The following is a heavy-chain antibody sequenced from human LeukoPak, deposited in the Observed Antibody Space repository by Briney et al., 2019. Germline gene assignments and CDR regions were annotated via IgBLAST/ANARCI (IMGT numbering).Heavy chain of an antibody. Sequence: ASVKVSCKASGYTFTGYYMHWVRQAPGQGLEWMGWINPNGGGTNYAQKFQGRVTMTRDTSISTAYMELSRLRSDDTAVYYCARDHYYDSSGYYYDAFDIWGQGTMVTVSS. J-gene: IGHJ3*02. V-gene: IGHV1-2*02. D-gene: IGHD3-22*01. CDR3: ARDHYYDSSGYYYDAFDI. CDR1: GYTFTGYY. CDR2: INPNGGGT.